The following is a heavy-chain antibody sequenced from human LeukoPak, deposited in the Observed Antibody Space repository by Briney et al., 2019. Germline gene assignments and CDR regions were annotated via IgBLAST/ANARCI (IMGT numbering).Heavy chain of an antibody. V-gene: IGHV3-53*01. CDR3: ARSYCSGGNCYSGRNVFDI. Sequence: PGGSLRLSCAASGFXVSSSYMSWVRQAPGKGLECVSLLYSDDSTYYADSVKGRFIISRDNSKNTLYLQMSSLRAEDTAVYYCARSYCSGGNCYSGRNVFDIWGQGTMVTVSS. D-gene: IGHD2-15*01. CDR1: GFXVSSSY. CDR2: LYSDDST. J-gene: IGHJ3*02.